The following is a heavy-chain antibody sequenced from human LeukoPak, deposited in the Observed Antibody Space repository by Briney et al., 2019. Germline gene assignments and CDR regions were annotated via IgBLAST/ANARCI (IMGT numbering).Heavy chain of an antibody. CDR3: ARAAYSGSYHSDY. J-gene: IGHJ4*02. D-gene: IGHD1-26*01. CDR1: GGSVNSGSYY. CDR2: IYYSGST. Sequence: SSETLSLTCTVSGGSVNSGSYYWNWIRQPPGKGLEWFGYIYYSGSTNYNPSLKSRVTISVDTSKNQFSLKLSSVTAADTAVYYCARAAYSGSYHSDYWGQGTLVTVSS. V-gene: IGHV4-61*01.